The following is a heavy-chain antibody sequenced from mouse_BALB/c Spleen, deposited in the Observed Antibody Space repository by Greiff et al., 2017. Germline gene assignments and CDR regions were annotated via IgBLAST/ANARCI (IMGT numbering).Heavy chain of an antibody. CDR3: SRAGVGPYAMDY. D-gene: IGHD3-1*01. CDR2: ISSGGSYT. V-gene: IGHV5-6-4*01. CDR1: GFTFSSYT. Sequence: EVQLVESGGGLVKPGGSLKLSCAASGFTFSSYTMSWVRQTPEKRLEWVATISSGGSYTYYPDSVKGRFTISRDNAKNTLYLQMSSLKSEDTAMYYCSRAGVGPYAMDYWGQGTSVTVSS. J-gene: IGHJ4*01.